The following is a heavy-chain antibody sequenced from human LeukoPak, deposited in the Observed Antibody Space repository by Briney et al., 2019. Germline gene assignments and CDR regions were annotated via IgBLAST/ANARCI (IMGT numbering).Heavy chain of an antibody. CDR2: ISAYNGNA. Sequence: ASVKVSCKASGYTFTSYGISWVRQAPGQGLEWMGWISAYNGNANYAQKLQGRVTMTTDTSTSTAYVELRSLRSDDTAAYYCARVYYYDSSGHNWFDPWGQGTLVTVSS. V-gene: IGHV1-18*01. CDR1: GYTFTSYG. J-gene: IGHJ5*02. D-gene: IGHD3-22*01. CDR3: ARVYYYDSSGHNWFDP.